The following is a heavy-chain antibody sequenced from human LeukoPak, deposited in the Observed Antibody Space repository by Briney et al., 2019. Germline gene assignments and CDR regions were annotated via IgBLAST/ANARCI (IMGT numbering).Heavy chain of an antibody. CDR1: GFTFSGSA. CDR3: TRVYSSGWYSYHYYYYMDV. D-gene: IGHD6-19*01. CDR2: IRSKANSYAT. J-gene: IGHJ6*03. Sequence: GGSLRLSCAASGFTFSGSAMHWVRQASGKGLEWVGRIRSKANSYATAYAASVKGRFTISRDDSKNTAYLQMNSLKTEDTAVYYCTRVYSSGWYSYHYYYYMDVWGKGTTVTVSS. V-gene: IGHV3-73*01.